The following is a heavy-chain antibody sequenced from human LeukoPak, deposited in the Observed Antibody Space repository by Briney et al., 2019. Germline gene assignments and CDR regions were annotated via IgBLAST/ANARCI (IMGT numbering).Heavy chain of an antibody. D-gene: IGHD3-3*01. V-gene: IGHV3-23*01. CDR2: ISGSGGST. CDR3: AKDRYDFWSGYYFGVFDY. J-gene: IGHJ4*02. CDR1: GFTFSSYA. Sequence: GGSLRLSCAASGFTFSSYAMSWVRQAPGKGLEWVSAISGSGGSTYYADSVKGRFTISRDNPKNTLYLQMNSLRAEDTAVYYCAKDRYDFWSGYYFGVFDYWGQGTLVTVSS.